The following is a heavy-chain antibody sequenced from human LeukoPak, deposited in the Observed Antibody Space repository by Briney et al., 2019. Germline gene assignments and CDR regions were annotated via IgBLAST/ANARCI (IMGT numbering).Heavy chain of an antibody. J-gene: IGHJ4*02. CDR2: ISGSGGST. D-gene: IGHD1-26*01. CDR1: GLTLSNVW. CDR3: AKGSGSPTQPKYY. Sequence: PGGPLRLSCAVSGLTLSNVWMSWVRQAPGKGLEWVSAISGSGGSTYYADSVKGRFTISRDNSKNTLYLQMNSLRAEDTAVYYCAKGSGSPTQPKYYWGQGTLVTVSS. V-gene: IGHV3-23*01.